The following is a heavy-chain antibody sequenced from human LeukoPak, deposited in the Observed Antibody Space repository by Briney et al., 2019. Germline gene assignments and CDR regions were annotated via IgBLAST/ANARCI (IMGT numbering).Heavy chain of an antibody. CDR2: INSDGSST. D-gene: IGHD4-17*01. J-gene: IGHJ3*02. Sequence: GGSLRLSCAASGFTFSSYWMHWVREAPGRGLVWVSRINSDGSSTSYADSVKSRFTISRDNAKNTLYLQMNSLRAEDTAVYYCASHYRLGEYEAFDIWGQGTMVTVSS. CDR3: ASHYRLGEYEAFDI. CDR1: GFTFSSYW. V-gene: IGHV3-74*01.